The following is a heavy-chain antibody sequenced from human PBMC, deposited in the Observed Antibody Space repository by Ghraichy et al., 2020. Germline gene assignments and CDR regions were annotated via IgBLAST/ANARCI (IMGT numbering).Heavy chain of an antibody. Sequence: GESLNISCAASGYTFSRYAIHWVRQAPGKGLEWVAVISDDGSTRYYADSVKGRFTVSRDNSKSTVSLQMNSLRADDTAVYYCARDGVESNFDSSGRRPGMDAWGQGTTVSVSS. CDR1: GYTFSRYA. J-gene: IGHJ6*02. D-gene: IGHD3-22*01. CDR3: ARDGVESNFDSSGRRPGMDA. CDR2: ISDDGSTR. V-gene: IGHV3-30-3*01.